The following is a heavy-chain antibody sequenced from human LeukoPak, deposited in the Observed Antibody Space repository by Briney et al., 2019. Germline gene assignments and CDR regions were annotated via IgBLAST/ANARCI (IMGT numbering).Heavy chain of an antibody. CDR3: ARASHLVRGPTLRRAFCGGFDI. J-gene: IGHJ3*02. V-gene: IGHV3-7*01. CDR2: IDEDGNEE. CDR1: GFTFNTYC. Sequence: GGSLRLSCTASGFTFNTYCMSWVRQAPGRGPEWVANIDEDGNEEYYVDAVKGRFTVSRDNTKNSLSLHMNSLRAEDTAVYYCARASHLVRGPTLRRAFCGGFDIWGQGTMVTVSS. D-gene: IGHD3-10*01.